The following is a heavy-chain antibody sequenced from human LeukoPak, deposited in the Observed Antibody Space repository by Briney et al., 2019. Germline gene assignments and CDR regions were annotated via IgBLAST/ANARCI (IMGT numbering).Heavy chain of an antibody. CDR3: ARDYGSGSPLYYFDY. CDR2: ISSNGGST. CDR1: GFTFSSYA. J-gene: IGHJ4*02. Sequence: GGSLRLSCAASGFTFSSYAMHWVRQAPGKGLEYVSAISSNGGSTYYANSVKGRFTISRDNSKNTLYLQMGSLRAEDMAVYYCARDYGSGSPLYYFDYWGQGTLVTVSS. V-gene: IGHV3-64*01. D-gene: IGHD3-10*01.